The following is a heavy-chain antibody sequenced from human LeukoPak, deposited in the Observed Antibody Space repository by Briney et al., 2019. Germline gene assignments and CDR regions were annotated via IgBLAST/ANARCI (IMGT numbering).Heavy chain of an antibody. CDR3: ARGFRLRFLEWLLYGDAFDI. Sequence: SETLSLTCTVSGGSISSYYWSWIRQPPGKGLEWIGEINHSGSTNYNPSLKSRVTISVDTSKNQFSLKLSSVTAADTAVYYCARGFRLRFLEWLLYGDAFDIWGQGTMVTVSS. D-gene: IGHD3-3*01. V-gene: IGHV4-34*01. CDR1: GGSISSYY. CDR2: INHSGST. J-gene: IGHJ3*02.